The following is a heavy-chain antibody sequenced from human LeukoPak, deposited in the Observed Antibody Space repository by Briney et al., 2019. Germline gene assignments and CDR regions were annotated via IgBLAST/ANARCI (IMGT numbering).Heavy chain of an antibody. CDR2: IYYSGST. D-gene: IGHD3-10*01. J-gene: IGHJ3*02. CDR1: GGSISSGDYY. V-gene: IGHV4-30-4*01. CDR3: AREYLLWFGELLFHDAFDI. Sequence: SETLSLTCTVSGGSISSGDYYWSWIRQPPGKGLEWIGYIYYSGSTYYNPSLKSRVTISVDTSKNQFSLKLSSVTAADTAVYYCAREYLLWFGELLFHDAFDIWGQGTMVTVSS.